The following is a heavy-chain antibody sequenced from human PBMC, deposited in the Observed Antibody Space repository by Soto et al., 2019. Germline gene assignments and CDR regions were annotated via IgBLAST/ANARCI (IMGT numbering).Heavy chain of an antibody. CDR1: GFSFSSNW. J-gene: IGHJ4*02. Sequence: EVQLVESGGGFVQPGGSLRLSCAASGFSFSSNWMHWVRRVPGRGLVWVSRINTDGSITEYVDSVKGRFTMSRDNAKNTLYLQMNSLRVEDTAVYYCVRDDDGTSRYGILLWGQGTLVTVSS. V-gene: IGHV3-74*03. CDR3: VRDDDGTSRYGILL. D-gene: IGHD2-2*01. CDR2: INTDGSIT.